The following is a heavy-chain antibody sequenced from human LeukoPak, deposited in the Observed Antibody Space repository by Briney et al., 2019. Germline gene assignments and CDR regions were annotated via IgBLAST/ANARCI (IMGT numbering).Heavy chain of an antibody. V-gene: IGHV3-21*01. CDR1: GFTVSSNY. J-gene: IGHJ1*01. Sequence: GGSLRLSCAASGFTVSSNYMSWVRQAPGKGLEWVSSISSSSSYISYADSVKGRFTISRDNAKNSLYLQMNSLRAEDTAVYYCARKGNSWSEYFQHWGQGTLVTVSS. CDR3: ARKGNSWSEYFQH. D-gene: IGHD6-13*01. CDR2: ISSSSSYI.